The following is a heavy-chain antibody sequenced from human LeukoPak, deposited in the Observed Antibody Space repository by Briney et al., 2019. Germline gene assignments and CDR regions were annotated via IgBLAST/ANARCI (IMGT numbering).Heavy chain of an antibody. CDR2: INPNSGDT. D-gene: IGHD3-22*01. Sequence: ASVKVSCKASGYTFTADHMHWVRQGPGQGLEWMGWINPNSGDTKYAQKFQGRVTMTRDTSLTTAYMELSGLRSDDTAVYYCARSYYDTRGYFNSWGQGTLVTVSS. J-gene: IGHJ5*02. CDR3: ARSYYDTRGYFNS. V-gene: IGHV1-2*02. CDR1: GYTFTADH.